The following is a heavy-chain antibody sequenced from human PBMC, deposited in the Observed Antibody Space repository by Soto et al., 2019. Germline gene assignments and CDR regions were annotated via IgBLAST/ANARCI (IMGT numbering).Heavy chain of an antibody. V-gene: IGHV1-69*13. J-gene: IGHJ6*02. CDR3: ARENHSSSSYYYYGMDV. Sequence: SVKVSCKASGGTFSSYAISWVRQAPGQGLEWMGGIIPIFGTANYAQKFQGRVTITADESTSTAYMELSSLRSEDTAVYYCARENHSSSSYYYYGMDVWGQGTTVTVSS. CDR2: IIPIFGTA. D-gene: IGHD6-6*01. CDR1: GGTFSSYA.